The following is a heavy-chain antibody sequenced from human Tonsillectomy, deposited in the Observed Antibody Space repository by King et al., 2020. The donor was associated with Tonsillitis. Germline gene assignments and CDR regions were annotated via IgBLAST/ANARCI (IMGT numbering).Heavy chain of an antibody. D-gene: IGHD3-22*01. V-gene: IGHV4-59*01. CDR3: ARDKPPSYYYDSSGYSPGAFDI. Sequence: QLQESGPGLVKPSETLSLTCTVSGGSISSYYWSWIRQPPGKGLEWIGYIYYSGSTNYNPPLKSRVTISVDTSKNQFSLKLSSVTAADTAVYYCARDKPPSYYYDSSGYSPGAFDIWGQGTMVTVSS. CDR1: GGSISSYY. CDR2: IYYSGST. J-gene: IGHJ3*02.